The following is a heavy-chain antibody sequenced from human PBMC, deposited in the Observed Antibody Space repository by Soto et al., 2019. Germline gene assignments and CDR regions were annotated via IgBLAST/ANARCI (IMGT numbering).Heavy chain of an antibody. J-gene: IGHJ4*02. CDR3: ARPLTTVTTWRSFGY. CDR2: IGTAGDT. Sequence: EVQLVESGGGLVQPGGSLRLSCAASGFTFSSYDMHWVRQATGKGLEWVSAIGTAGDTYYPGSVKGRFTISRENAKNSLYLQRNSLRAEDTAVYYCARPLTTVTTWRSFGYWGQGTLVTVSS. CDR1: GFTFSSYD. D-gene: IGHD4-17*01. V-gene: IGHV3-13*01.